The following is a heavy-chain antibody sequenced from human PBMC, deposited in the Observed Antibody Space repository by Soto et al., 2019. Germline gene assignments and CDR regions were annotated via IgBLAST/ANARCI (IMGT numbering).Heavy chain of an antibody. CDR1: GGSFSGYY. D-gene: IGHD3-10*01. CDR2: INHSGST. J-gene: IGHJ4*02. V-gene: IGHV4-34*01. Sequence: SETLSLTCAVYGGSFSGYYWSWIRQPPGKGLEWIGEINHSGSTNYNPSLKSRVTISVDTSKNQFSLKLSSVTAADTAVYYCARMGGAPGAIDYWGQGTLVTVSS. CDR3: ARMGGAPGAIDY.